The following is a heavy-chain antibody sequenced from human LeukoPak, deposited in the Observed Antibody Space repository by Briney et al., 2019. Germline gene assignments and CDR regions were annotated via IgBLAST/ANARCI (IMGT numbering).Heavy chain of an antibody. CDR1: GFTFSTYL. Sequence: PGGSLRLSCAASGFTFSTYLMDWVRQAPGKGLVWVSRINSDGSTTSYADSVMGRFTISRDNAKNTLYLQMNSLRAEDTAVYYCARVIYSGCQGELAYWGQGTLVTVSS. V-gene: IGHV3-74*01. CDR3: ARVIYSGCQGELAY. CDR2: INSDGSTT. D-gene: IGHD6-19*01. J-gene: IGHJ4*02.